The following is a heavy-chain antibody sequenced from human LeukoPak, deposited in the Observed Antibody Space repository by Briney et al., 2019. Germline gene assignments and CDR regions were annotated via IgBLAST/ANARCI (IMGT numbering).Heavy chain of an antibody. V-gene: IGHV3-23*01. CDR3: AKGLSPYYYGSGSYSPTWFDP. CDR1: GFTFSSYA. J-gene: IGHJ5*02. CDR2: ISGSGGST. D-gene: IGHD3-10*01. Sequence: GGSLRLSCAASGFTFSSYAMSWVRQAPGKGLEWVSAISGSGGSTYCADSVKGRFTISRDNSKNTLYLQMNSLRAEDTAVYYCAKGLSPYYYGSGSYSPTWFDPWGQGTLVTVSS.